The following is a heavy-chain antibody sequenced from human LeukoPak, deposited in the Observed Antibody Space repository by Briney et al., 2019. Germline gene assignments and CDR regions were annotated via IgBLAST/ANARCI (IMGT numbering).Heavy chain of an antibody. V-gene: IGHV3-23*01. J-gene: IGHJ4*02. CDR1: RFKFSNYA. D-gene: IGHD3-3*01. CDR3: AKDDYDFWSGPFDY. Sequence: PGGSLRLSYAASRFKFSNYAMGWVRQAPGKGLEWVSTITGGGADKYYADSVKGRFTISRDNSKNTLYLQMNSLRAEDTAVYYCAKDDYDFWSGPFDYWGQGTLVTVSS. CDR2: ITGGGADK.